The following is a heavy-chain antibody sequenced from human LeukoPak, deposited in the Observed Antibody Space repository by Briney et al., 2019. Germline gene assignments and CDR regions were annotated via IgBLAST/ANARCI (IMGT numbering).Heavy chain of an antibody. CDR1: GYTFTSNY. V-gene: IGHV1-46*01. Sequence: ASVKVSRKASGYTFTSNYIHWVRQAPGQGLEWMGMIYPRDGSTSYAQKFQGRVTVTRDTSTSTVHMELSGLRSEDTAVYYCARDQEGFNYWGQGTLVTVSS. CDR3: ARDQEGFNY. CDR2: IYPRDGST. J-gene: IGHJ4*02.